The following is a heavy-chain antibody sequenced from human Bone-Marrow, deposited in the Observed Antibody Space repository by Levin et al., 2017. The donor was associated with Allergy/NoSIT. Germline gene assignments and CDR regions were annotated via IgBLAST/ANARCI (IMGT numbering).Heavy chain of an antibody. J-gene: IGHJ4*02. V-gene: IGHV3-7*01. CDR3: ARGGYSYGQRDVDY. CDR2: IKEDGSEK. D-gene: IGHD5-18*01. CDR1: GFTFSSFW. Sequence: GGSLRLSCAASGFTFSSFWMSWVRQAPGKGLEWVANIKEDGSEKNYVDSVKGRFTISRDNAKNSLYLQMNSLRAEDTAVYYCARGGYSYGQRDVDYWGQGTLVTVSS.